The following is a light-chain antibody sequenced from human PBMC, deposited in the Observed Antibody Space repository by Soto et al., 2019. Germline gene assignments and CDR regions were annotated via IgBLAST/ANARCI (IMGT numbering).Light chain of an antibody. CDR2: GAS. Sequence: EIVMTQSPATLSVSPGERATLSCRASQGVSSNLAWYQQKPGQAPRLLIYGASTRSTVIPARFSGSGSGTEFTLTINSLQSEDVAIYYCQQYNTWSFTFGPGTKVDI. CDR3: QQYNTWSFT. J-gene: IGKJ3*01. V-gene: IGKV3D-15*01. CDR1: QGVSSN.